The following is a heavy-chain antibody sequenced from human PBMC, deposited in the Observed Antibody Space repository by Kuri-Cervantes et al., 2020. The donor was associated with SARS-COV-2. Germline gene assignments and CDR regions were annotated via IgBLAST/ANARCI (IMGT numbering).Heavy chain of an antibody. J-gene: IGHJ6*02. CDR3: ARVEVAGMSYGMDV. V-gene: IGHV3-66*02. CDR1: GFTVSSNY. Sequence: VGSLRLSCAASGFTVSSNYMSWVRQAPGKGLEWVSVIYSGGSTYYADSVKGRFTISRDNSKNTLYLQMNSLRAEDTAVYYYARVEVAGMSYGMDVWGQGTTVTVSS. D-gene: IGHD6-19*01. CDR2: IYSGGST.